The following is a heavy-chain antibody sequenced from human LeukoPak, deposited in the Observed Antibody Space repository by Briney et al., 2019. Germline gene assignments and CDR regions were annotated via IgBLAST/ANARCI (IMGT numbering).Heavy chain of an antibody. V-gene: IGHV3-23*01. CDR2: ISGSGGST. CDR3: AKAAQWLRYNYYYGMDV. Sequence: PWGSLRLSCAASGFTFSSYTMSWVRQAPGKGLEWVSAISGSGGSTYYADSVKGRFTISRDNSKNTLYLQMNSLRAEDTAVYYCAKAAQWLRYNYYYGMDVWGQGTTVTVSS. J-gene: IGHJ6*02. D-gene: IGHD6-19*01. CDR1: GFTFSSYT.